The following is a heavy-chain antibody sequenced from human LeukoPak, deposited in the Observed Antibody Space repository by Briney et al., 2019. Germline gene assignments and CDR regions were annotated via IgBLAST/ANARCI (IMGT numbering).Heavy chain of an antibody. D-gene: IGHD3-22*01. V-gene: IGHV3-74*01. J-gene: IGHJ4*02. Sequence: GGSLRLSCAASGFTFSTYWMHWVRQVPGKGLVWVSRISSDGTNANYADSVKGRFTISRDNAKNTLYLQMNSLRAEDTAVYYCARLGIVVAFFDYWGQGTLVTVSS. CDR2: ISSDGTNA. CDR1: GFTFSTYW. CDR3: ARLGIVVAFFDY.